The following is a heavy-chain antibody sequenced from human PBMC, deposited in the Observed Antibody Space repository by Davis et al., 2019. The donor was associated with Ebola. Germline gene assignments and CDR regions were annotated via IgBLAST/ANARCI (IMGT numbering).Heavy chain of an antibody. D-gene: IGHD5-18*01. CDR3: AKTRGYRLYYFEY. V-gene: IGHV3-43*02. J-gene: IGHJ4*02. CDR1: GFTFDDHA. Sequence: GGSLRLSCAASGFTFDDHAMSWVRQAPGKALEWVSLICGNGYGTEYGDSVKGRFTISRDNSKNFLYLQVNDLRPEDTALYFCAKTRGYRLYYFEYWGQGTLVTVSS. CDR2: ICGNGYGT.